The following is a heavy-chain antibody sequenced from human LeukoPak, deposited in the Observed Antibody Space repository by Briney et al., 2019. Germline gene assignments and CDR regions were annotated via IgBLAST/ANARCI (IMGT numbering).Heavy chain of an antibody. Sequence: SETLSLTCTVSGGSVASTGCYWGWIRQSPGKGLEWIGSAYYTGEIYSTPSLKSRLTISVDTSKNQFALTLTPVTAADTAVYYCGRHVSNGWDYHYGLDVWGQGTTVTVSS. J-gene: IGHJ6*02. CDR3: GRHVSNGWDYHYGLDV. D-gene: IGHD6-19*01. CDR2: AYYTGEI. CDR1: GGSVASTGCY. V-gene: IGHV4-39*01.